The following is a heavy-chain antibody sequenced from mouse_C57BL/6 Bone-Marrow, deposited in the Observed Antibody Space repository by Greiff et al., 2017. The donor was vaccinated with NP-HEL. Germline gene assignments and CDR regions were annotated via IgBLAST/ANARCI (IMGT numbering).Heavy chain of an antibody. Sequence: VQLQQSGPVLVKPGASVKMSCKASGYTFTDSYMNWVKQSHGKSLEWIGVINPYNGGTSYNQKFKGKATLTVDKSSSTAYMELNSLTSEDSAVYYCARRGYGSSYWYYYAMDYWGQGTSVTVSS. D-gene: IGHD1-1*01. CDR2: INPYNGGT. V-gene: IGHV1-19*01. CDR1: GYTFTDSY. J-gene: IGHJ4*01. CDR3: ARRGYGSSYWYYYAMDY.